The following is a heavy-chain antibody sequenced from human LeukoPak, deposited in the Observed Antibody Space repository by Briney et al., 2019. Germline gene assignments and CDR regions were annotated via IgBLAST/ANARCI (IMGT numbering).Heavy chain of an antibody. CDR1: GFTFSKYS. V-gene: IGHV3-21*01. CDR2: ISSGITYM. D-gene: IGHD3-10*01. J-gene: IGHJ3*02. Sequence: GGSLRLSCAASGFTFSKYSMNWVRQAPGKGLEWVSSISSGITYMYYADSVKGRFTISRDNAKNSLHLQMNSLRGEDTAVYYCARHLALGSLHPFDIWGQGTMVTVSS. CDR3: ARHLALGSLHPFDI.